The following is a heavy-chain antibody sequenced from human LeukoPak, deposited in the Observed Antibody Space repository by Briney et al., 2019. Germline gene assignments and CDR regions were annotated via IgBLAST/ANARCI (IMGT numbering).Heavy chain of an antibody. D-gene: IGHD4-23*01. CDR2: ISSSSSYI. Sequence: PGGSLRLSCAASGFTFSSYSMNWVRQAPGKGLEWVSSISSSSSYIYHADSVKGRFTISRDNAKNSLYLQMNSLRAEDTAVYYCARDYLHGGNFDYWGQGTLVTVSS. CDR3: ARDYLHGGNFDY. J-gene: IGHJ4*02. V-gene: IGHV3-21*01. CDR1: GFTFSSYS.